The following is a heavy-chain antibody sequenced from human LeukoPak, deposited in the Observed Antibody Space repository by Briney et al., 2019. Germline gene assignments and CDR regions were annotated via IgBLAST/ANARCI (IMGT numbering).Heavy chain of an antibody. CDR3: ARDDRDRKRSYFDY. D-gene: IGHD3-10*01. CDR1: GGSISSYY. Sequence: SETLSLTCTVSGGSISSYYWSWIRQPAGKGLEWIGRIYTSGSTNYNPSLKSRVTMSVDTSKNQFSLKLSSVTAADTAVYYCARDDRDRKRSYFDYWGQGTPVTVSS. V-gene: IGHV4-4*07. CDR2: IYTSGST. J-gene: IGHJ4*02.